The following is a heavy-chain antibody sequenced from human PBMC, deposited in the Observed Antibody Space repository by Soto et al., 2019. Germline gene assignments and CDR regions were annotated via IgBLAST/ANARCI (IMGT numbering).Heavy chain of an antibody. CDR2: IYYSGST. CDR3: ARVGFGELLAHGMDV. J-gene: IGHJ6*02. Sequence: QVQLQESGPGLVKPSQTLSLTCTVSGGSISSGDYYWSWIRQPPGKGLEWIGYIYYSGSTYYNPSLKSRLTISVDPSKNQFSLKLSSVTAADTAVYYCARVGFGELLAHGMDVWGQGTTVTVSS. CDR1: GGSISSGDYY. D-gene: IGHD3-10*01. V-gene: IGHV4-30-4*01.